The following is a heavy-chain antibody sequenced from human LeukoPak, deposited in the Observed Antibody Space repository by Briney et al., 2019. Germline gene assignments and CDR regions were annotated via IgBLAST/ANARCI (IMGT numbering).Heavy chain of an antibody. J-gene: IGHJ5*02. Sequence: GGSLRLSCAAPGFTFSTYAMSWFRQAPGKGLEWVSSILGSGSATYYADSVKGRFTISRDNSQNTLYLQMHTLRAEDTAIYYCAKARYDYGDPVGWFDPWGQGTLVTVSS. CDR3: AKARYDYGDPVGWFDP. CDR1: GFTFSTYA. V-gene: IGHV3-23*01. D-gene: IGHD4-17*01. CDR2: ILGSGSAT.